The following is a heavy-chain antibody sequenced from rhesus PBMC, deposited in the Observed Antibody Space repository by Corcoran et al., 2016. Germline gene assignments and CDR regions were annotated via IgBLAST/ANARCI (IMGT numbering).Heavy chain of an antibody. J-gene: IGHJ6*01. D-gene: IGHD2-21*01. CDR3: ATLRRYCTASDCYGDYGLHL. CDR1: GGSISSNY. CDR2: IHGGPSST. Sequence: QVQLQESGPGLVKPSETLSLTCAVSGGSISSNYWRWIRQSPGKGLEWIGYIHGGPSSTSYNPSLKGRVTISTDTSKRLFSLKLTSVTAADTALYSCATLRRYCTASDCYGDYGLHLWGQGVVVTVSS. V-gene: IGHV4-147*01.